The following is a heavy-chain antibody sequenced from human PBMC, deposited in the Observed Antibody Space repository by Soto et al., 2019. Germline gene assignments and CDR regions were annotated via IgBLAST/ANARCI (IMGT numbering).Heavy chain of an antibody. CDR2: IKQDGSEK. CDR1: GFTFSSYW. Sequence: EVQLVESGGGLVQPGGSLRLSCAASGFTFSSYWMSWVRQAPGKGLEWVANIKQDGSEKYYVDSVKGRFTISRDNAKNSLYLQMNSLIAEDTAVYYCARDRGEWEPYAFGIGGQGTMVTVSS. V-gene: IGHV3-7*01. J-gene: IGHJ3*02. D-gene: IGHD1-26*01. CDR3: ARDRGEWEPYAFGI.